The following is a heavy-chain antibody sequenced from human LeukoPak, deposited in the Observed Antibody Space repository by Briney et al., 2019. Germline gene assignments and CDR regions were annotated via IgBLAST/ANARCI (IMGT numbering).Heavy chain of an antibody. J-gene: IGHJ6*03. CDR3: ARQYYYYYMDV. CDR2: FYKDGST. Sequence: PSETLSLTCTVSGGSIRDTSFYWGWIREPPGKGLEWIGTFYKDGSTFYNPSLKTRVLISADTSKNQFSLKLTSVTAADRAVYYCARQYYYYYMDVWGKGTTVTVSS. V-gene: IGHV4-39*07. CDR1: GGSIRDTSFY.